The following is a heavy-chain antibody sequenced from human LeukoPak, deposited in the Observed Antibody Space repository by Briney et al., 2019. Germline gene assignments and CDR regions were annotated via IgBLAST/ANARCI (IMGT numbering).Heavy chain of an antibody. CDR2: IYPGNSET. CDR1: GYKFTNYW. J-gene: IGHJ4*02. Sequence: GESLKISCKASGYKFTNYWIGWVRQMPGMGLKWMTIIYPGNSETRYSPSFQGQVTISADKSIGTMYLQWSSLKASDTAMYYCARALRTGQGDYVPVLWGQGTLVIV. D-gene: IGHD4-17*01. CDR3: ARALRTGQGDYVPVL. V-gene: IGHV5-51*01.